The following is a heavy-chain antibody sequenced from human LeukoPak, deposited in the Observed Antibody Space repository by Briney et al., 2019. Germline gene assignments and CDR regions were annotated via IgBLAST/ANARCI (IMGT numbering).Heavy chain of an antibody. CDR2: IYHSGST. J-gene: IGHJ5*02. CDR1: GGSISSSNW. Sequence: PSETLSLTCAVSGGSISSSNWWSWVRQPPGKGLEWIGEIYHSGSTNYNPSLKSRVTISVDKSKNQFSLKLSSVTAADTAVYYCARVWVVPAAMGPGGFDPWGQGTLVTVSS. V-gene: IGHV4-4*02. D-gene: IGHD2-2*01. CDR3: ARVWVVPAAMGPGGFDP.